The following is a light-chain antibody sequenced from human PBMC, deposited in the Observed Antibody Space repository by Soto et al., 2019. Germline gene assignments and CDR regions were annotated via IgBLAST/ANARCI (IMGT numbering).Light chain of an antibody. J-gene: IGKJ3*01. V-gene: IGKV1-9*01. CDR1: QGIASF. Sequence: DIQLTQSPSFLAASVGDRVTITCRASQGIASFLAWYQQKPGKAPKLLIYSATTLQTGVSSRFSGSRSGPEFTLTISCLQSEDFATYYCQQYYSYPPTFGPGTKVDIK. CDR2: SAT. CDR3: QQYYSYPPT.